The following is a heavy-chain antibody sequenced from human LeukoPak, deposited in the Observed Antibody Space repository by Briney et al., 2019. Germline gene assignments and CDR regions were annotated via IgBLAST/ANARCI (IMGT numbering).Heavy chain of an antibody. D-gene: IGHD2-15*01. J-gene: IGHJ6*02. CDR1: GFTFSSYA. V-gene: IGHV3-30*04. CDR3: AKVGCSGGSCYGLRNYYGMDV. Sequence: GGALRLSCAASGFTFSSYAMHWVRQAPGKGLEWVAVISYDGSNKYYADSVKGRFTISRDNSKNTLYLQMNSLRAEDTAVYYCAKVGCSGGSCYGLRNYYGMDVWGQGTTVTVSS. CDR2: ISYDGSNK.